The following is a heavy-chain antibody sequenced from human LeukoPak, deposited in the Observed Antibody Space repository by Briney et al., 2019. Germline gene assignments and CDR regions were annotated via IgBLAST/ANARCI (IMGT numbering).Heavy chain of an antibody. D-gene: IGHD2/OR15-2a*01. CDR3: AKARRCGAYFCFDY. CDR2: ISGSGDNT. V-gene: IGHV3-23*01. Sequence: QSGGSLRLSCAASGFTFSSYAMSWVRQVPGKGLEWVSVISGSGDNTYYADSVKGRFTISRDNSKNMLYLQMNSLRAEDTAVYYCAKARRCGAYFCFDYWGQGTLVTVSS. CDR1: GFTFSSYA. J-gene: IGHJ4*02.